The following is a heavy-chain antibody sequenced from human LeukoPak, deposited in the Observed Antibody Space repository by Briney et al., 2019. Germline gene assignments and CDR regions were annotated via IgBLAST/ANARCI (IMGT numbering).Heavy chain of an antibody. CDR3: AKRGGYETMAAFDY. Sequence: GGSLRLSCAASGFTFSTYAMSWVRQAPGKGLEWVSAISPGGTDTSYADSVKGRFTISRDNSKNTLFLQMNSLRVEDTAVYYCAKRGGYETMAAFDYWGQGTLVTVSS. V-gene: IGHV3-23*01. J-gene: IGHJ4*02. CDR2: ISPGGTDT. D-gene: IGHD3-10*01. CDR1: GFTFSTYA.